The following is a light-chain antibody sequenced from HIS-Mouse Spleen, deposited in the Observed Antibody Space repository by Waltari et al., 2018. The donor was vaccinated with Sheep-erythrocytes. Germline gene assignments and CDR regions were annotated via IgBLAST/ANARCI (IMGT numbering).Light chain of an antibody. V-gene: IGLV2-11*01. J-gene: IGLJ3*02. Sequence: QSALTQPRSVSGSPGQSVTISCTGTSSDVGGYNYVPWYQQPPGKAPKPMSDAVSNGPSGIPYRFSGSKSGNTASRTISVLQAEDEADYYCCSYAGSYTWVFGGGTKLTVL. CDR3: CSYAGSYTWV. CDR2: AVS. CDR1: SSDVGGYNY.